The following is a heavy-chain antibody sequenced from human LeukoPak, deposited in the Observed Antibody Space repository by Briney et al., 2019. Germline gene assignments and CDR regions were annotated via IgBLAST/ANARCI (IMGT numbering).Heavy chain of an antibody. D-gene: IGHD5-24*01. CDR3: ARRGTKRWLQLGSVDY. V-gene: IGHV4-39*07. Sequence: PSETLSLTCTVSGGSISSSIHYWGWVRQPPGKGLEWIGSIYYSGSTFYNPSLKSRVTISIHTSKNQFSLKLSSVTAADTAVYYCARRGTKRWLQLGSVDYWGQGTLVTVSS. CDR2: IYYSGST. J-gene: IGHJ4*02. CDR1: GGSISSSIHY.